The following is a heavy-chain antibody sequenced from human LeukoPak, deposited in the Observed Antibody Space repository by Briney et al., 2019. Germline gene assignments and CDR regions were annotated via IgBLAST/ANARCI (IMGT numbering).Heavy chain of an antibody. D-gene: IGHD3-22*01. CDR2: IYTSGST. J-gene: IGHJ4*02. CDR1: GGSISSYY. CDR3: ARGSDSSGYYDAPFDY. V-gene: IGHV4-4*07. Sequence: SETLSLTCTVSGGSISSYYWSWIRQPAGKGLEWIGRIYTSGSTNYNPSLKSRVTISVDTSKNQFSLKLSSVTAADTAVYYCARGSDSSGYYDAPFDYWGQGTLVTVSS.